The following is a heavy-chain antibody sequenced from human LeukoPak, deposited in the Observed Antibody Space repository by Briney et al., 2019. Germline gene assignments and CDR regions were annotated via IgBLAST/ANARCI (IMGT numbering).Heavy chain of an antibody. J-gene: IGHJ4*02. D-gene: IGHD2-21*02. V-gene: IGHV3-23*01. CDR2: ISGSGGST. Sequence: GGSLRLSCAAAGFTVSSYAMSWVSQAPGKGLEWVSAISGSGGSTYYADSVKGRFTISRDNSKNTLYLQMNSLRAEDTAVYYCAKDPPHIVVVTASKNYFDYWGQGTLVTVSS. CDR1: GFTVSSYA. CDR3: AKDPPHIVVVTASKNYFDY.